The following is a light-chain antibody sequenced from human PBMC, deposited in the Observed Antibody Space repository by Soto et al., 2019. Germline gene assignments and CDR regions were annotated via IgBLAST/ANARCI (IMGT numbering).Light chain of an antibody. CDR2: EVR. Sequence: QSALTQPASVSGSPGQSITISCTGTSSDIGGYNYVSWYQQEPGKAPKLMIYEVRNRPSGISYRFSGSKSGNTASLTISALQAEDEADYYCSSYTTSTSLVFGGGTKVTVL. J-gene: IGLJ3*02. V-gene: IGLV2-14*01. CDR1: SSDIGGYNY. CDR3: SSYTTSTSLV.